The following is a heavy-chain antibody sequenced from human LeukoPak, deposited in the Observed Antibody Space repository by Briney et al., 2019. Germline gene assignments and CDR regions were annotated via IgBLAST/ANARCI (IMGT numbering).Heavy chain of an antibody. CDR3: ARLDYYHFDY. V-gene: IGHV4-59*01. D-gene: IGHD3-22*01. J-gene: IGHJ4*02. CDR1: GGPLNPFY. Sequence: SGTPSLTCTVSGGPLNPFYWGWIPQPPRKGPGWIGYISYSGSTKYNPSLMSRVTISVDTSKNQFSLKLSSATAADTAVYYCARLDYYHFDYWGQGTVVTVSS. CDR2: ISYSGST.